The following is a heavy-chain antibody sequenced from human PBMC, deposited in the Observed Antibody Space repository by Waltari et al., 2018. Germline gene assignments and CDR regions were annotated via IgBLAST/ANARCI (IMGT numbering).Heavy chain of an antibody. J-gene: IGHJ5*02. CDR2: MNPNSGNT. CDR1: GYTFTSYD. CDR3: ARVRFLEWLFDGNWFDP. V-gene: IGHV1-8*01. Sequence: QVQLVQSGAEVKKPGASVKVSCKASGYTFTSYDINWVRQATGQGLEGMGWMNPNSGNTGYAQKFQGRVTMTRNTSISTAYMELSSLRSEDTAVYYCARVRFLEWLFDGNWFDPWGQGTLVTVSS. D-gene: IGHD3-3*01.